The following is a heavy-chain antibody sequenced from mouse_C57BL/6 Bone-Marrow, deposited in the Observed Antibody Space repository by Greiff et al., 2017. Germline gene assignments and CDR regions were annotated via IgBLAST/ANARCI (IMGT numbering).Heavy chain of an antibody. J-gene: IGHJ4*01. CDR3: ARSSGCYYAFDY. CDR1: GYTFTSYW. V-gene: IGHV1-64*01. Sequence: QVQLQQPGAELVKPGASVKLSCKASGYTFTSYWMHWVKQRPGQGLEWIGMIHPTNGSPNYNAKFKSKATLTVDKSSSTAYMQLSSLTSEDSAVYNCARSSGCYYAFDYWGQGTSVTVSS. CDR2: IHPTNGSP. D-gene: IGHD1-3*01.